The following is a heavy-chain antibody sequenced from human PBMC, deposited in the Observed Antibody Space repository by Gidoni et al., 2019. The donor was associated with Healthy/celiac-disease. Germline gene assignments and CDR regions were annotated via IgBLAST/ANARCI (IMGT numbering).Heavy chain of an antibody. CDR1: GFPVSSNY. V-gene: IGHV3-53*01. CDR2: IYSGGST. J-gene: IGHJ4*02. D-gene: IGHD6-13*01. Sequence: EVQLVEYGGGLIQPGGSRRPCCAAAGFPVSSNYMSWVRQAPGKGLEWVSVIYSGGSTYYADSVKGRFTISRDNSKNTLYLQMNSLRAEDTAVYYCASLDSSWNYFDYWGQGTLVTVSS. CDR3: ASLDSSWNYFDY.